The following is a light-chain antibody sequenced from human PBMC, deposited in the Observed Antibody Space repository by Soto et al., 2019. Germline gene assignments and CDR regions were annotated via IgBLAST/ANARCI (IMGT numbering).Light chain of an antibody. CDR2: DTT. CDR1: TGAVTNGHY. V-gene: IGLV7-46*01. J-gene: IGLJ1*01. CDR3: LLSYNGPYV. Sequence: QAALTQDASLTLSPGGTVTLACVSSTGAVTNGHYPYWFQQKPGQAPRTLIYDTTNRHSWTPARFSGSLLGGKAALTLSGAQPEDEAEYYCLLSYNGPYVFGTGTKVTVL.